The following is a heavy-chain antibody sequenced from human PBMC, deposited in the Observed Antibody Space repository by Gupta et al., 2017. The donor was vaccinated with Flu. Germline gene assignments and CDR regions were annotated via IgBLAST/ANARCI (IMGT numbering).Heavy chain of an antibody. CDR2: ISGSGGST. Sequence: EVQLLESGGGLVQPGGSLRLSCAASGFTFSSYAMSWVRQAPGTGLEWVSAISGSGGSTYYADSVKGRFTISRDNSKNTLYLQMNSLRAEDTAVYYCAKSSFLWFGPPADVGGMDVWGQGTTVTVSS. CDR1: GFTFSSYA. D-gene: IGHD3-10*01. CDR3: AKSSFLWFGPPADVGGMDV. V-gene: IGHV3-23*01. J-gene: IGHJ6*02.